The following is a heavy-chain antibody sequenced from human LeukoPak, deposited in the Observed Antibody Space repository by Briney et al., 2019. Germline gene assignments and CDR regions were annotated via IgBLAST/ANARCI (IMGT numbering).Heavy chain of an antibody. CDR2: IYNGRNT. CDR1: GASISSRY. CDR3: AQTTGWPGFDF. J-gene: IGHJ4*02. D-gene: IGHD6-19*01. V-gene: IGHV4-59*08. Sequence: SETLSLTCSASGASISSRYWSWIRQSPGRTLEWIGHIYNGRNTKYNPSLTSRVTISVDTSKNQFSLSLTSVTAADTAIYYCAQTTGWPGFDFWGPGALVTVSS.